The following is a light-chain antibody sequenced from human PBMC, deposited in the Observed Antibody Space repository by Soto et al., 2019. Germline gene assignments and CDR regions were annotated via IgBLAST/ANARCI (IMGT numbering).Light chain of an antibody. CDR1: QSVSSSY. CDR3: XXXXXXPHT. V-gene: IGKV3-20*01. J-gene: IGKJ2*01. CDR2: GAS. Sequence: EIVLTQSPGTLSLSPGERATLSCRASQSVSSSYLAWYQHKPGQAPRLLIYGASSRATGIPDRFSGSGSGTDFTLTISRLEPEXXXXXXXXXXXXXPHTFGQGTKLEIK.